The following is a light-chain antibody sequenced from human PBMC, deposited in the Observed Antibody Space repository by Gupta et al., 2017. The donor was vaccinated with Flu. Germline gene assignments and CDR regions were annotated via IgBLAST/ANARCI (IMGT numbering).Light chain of an antibody. Sequence: EIVLTQSPDTLSLSPGERATLSCRASRSISSTYLAWYQQKPGQAPRLLIYGASTRATGIPDRFSGSGSGTDFTLSISRLEPEDLAVYYCQQYDGSQGTFGGGTKVEI. CDR3: QQYDGSQGT. J-gene: IGKJ4*01. V-gene: IGKV3-20*01. CDR2: GAS. CDR1: RSISSTY.